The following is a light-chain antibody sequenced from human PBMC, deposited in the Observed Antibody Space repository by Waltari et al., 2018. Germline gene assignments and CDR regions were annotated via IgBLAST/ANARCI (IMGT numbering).Light chain of an antibody. V-gene: IGKV3-20*01. CDR1: QSVSRY. Sequence: DIVLTQSPGTLSLSLGERATLTYRASQSVSRYLAWSQQKPGQAPSLLVYDASTRATGIPDRFRCSGSGTDFSLTISRLVPEDFAVYYCQKYGGLPPTFGQGTKVGIK. CDR2: DAS. CDR3: QKYGGLPPT. J-gene: IGKJ1*01.